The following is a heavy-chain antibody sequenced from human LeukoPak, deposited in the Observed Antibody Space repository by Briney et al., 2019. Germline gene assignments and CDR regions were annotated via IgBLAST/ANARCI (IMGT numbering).Heavy chain of an antibody. D-gene: IGHD6-13*01. CDR3: ARSEAIYSSSVSRFDP. CDR2: IHSNGVT. V-gene: IGHV4-59*01. CDR1: GGSIRRYC. Sequence: PSETLSLTCTVSGGSIRRYCWSWIRQPPGKGLEWIGYIHSNGVTNYNPSLKSRLTISVDSSKNQFSLKLSSVTASDTAVYYCARSEAIYSSSVSRFDPWGQGTLVTVSS. J-gene: IGHJ5*02.